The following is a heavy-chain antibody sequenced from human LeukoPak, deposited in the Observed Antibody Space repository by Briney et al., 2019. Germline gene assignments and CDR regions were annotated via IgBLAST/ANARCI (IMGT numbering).Heavy chain of an antibody. Sequence: ASVKVSCKASGYIFTNYDIHWVRQATGQGLEWMAWMNPKSANTGYAQKFQGRVTVTRNTSISTAYMELSGLRSDDTAVYYCARDPARDTAMAPDYWGQGTLVTVSS. D-gene: IGHD5-18*01. CDR3: ARDPARDTAMAPDY. J-gene: IGHJ4*02. V-gene: IGHV1-8*02. CDR1: GYIFTNYD. CDR2: MNPKSANT.